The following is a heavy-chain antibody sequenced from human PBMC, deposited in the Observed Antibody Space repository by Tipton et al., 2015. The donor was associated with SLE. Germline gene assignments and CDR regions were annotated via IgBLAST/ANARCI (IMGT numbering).Heavy chain of an antibody. CDR3: ARGWWFDP. V-gene: IGHV4-38-2*02. J-gene: IGHJ5*02. CDR2: IYYSGST. CDR1: GYSISSGYY. D-gene: IGHD6-19*01. Sequence: PGLVKPSETLSLTCTVSGYSISSGYYWGWIRQPPGKGLEWIGYIYYSGSTNYNPSLKSRVTISVDTSKNQSSLKLSSVTAADTAVYYCARGWWFDPWGQGTLVTVSS.